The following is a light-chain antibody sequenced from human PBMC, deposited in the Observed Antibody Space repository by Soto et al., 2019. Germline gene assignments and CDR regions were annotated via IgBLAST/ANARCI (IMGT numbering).Light chain of an antibody. CDR1: QNIGSSS. CDR3: QLYGSSTH. J-gene: IGKJ4*01. Sequence: EIVLTQSPGTLSLSPGERATLSCRASQNIGSSSLAWYQQKPGQAPRLLIFGASSRATGIPDRFSGRGSGTDFTLSISRLQPEGFAVYYCQLYGSSTHFGGGTKVEIK. V-gene: IGKV3-20*01. CDR2: GAS.